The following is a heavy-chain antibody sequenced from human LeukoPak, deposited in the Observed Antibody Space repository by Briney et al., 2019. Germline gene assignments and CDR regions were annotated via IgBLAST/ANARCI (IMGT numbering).Heavy chain of an antibody. CDR1: GFTFSDSY. D-gene: IGHD6-6*01. Sequence: GGSLRLSRAASGFTFSDSYMTWVRQAPGKGVEWVAYISGSGHDINYSESAKGRFTISRDNAKNSLYLQMSGLRVEDTAVYYCTRDPRHLDSWGQGTLVTVSS. CDR2: ISGSGHDI. CDR3: TRDPRHLDS. V-gene: IGHV3-11*04. J-gene: IGHJ4*02.